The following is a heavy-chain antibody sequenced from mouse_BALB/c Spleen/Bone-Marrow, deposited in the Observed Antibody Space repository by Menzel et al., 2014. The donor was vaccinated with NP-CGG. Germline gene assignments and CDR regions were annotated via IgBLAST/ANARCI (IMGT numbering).Heavy chain of an antibody. D-gene: IGHD1-1*01. CDR3: TRSNYGYWYFDV. J-gene: IGHJ1*01. Sequence: QVQLQQSGAELVKPGASVKLSCKASGYSFTRYYMYWVKQRPGQGLEWIGEINPSNGGTNFNEKFKSKATLTVDRSSSTAYMQFSSPASEDSAVYYCTRSNYGYWYFDVWGAETTVTVSS. CDR1: GYSFTRYY. V-gene: IGHV1S81*02. CDR2: INPSNGGT.